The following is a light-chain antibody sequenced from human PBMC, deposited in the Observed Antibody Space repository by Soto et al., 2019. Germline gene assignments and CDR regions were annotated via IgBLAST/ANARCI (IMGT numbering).Light chain of an antibody. CDR1: QGISNY. CDR2: AAS. J-gene: IGKJ5*01. V-gene: IGKV1-27*01. CDR3: QKYNSAPPGIT. Sequence: DIQMTQSPSSLSASVGDRVTITCRASQGISNYLAWYQQKPGKVPKLLIYAASTLQSGVPSRFSSSGSGTDFTLTISSLQPEDVATYYCQKYNSAPPGITFGQGTRLEMK.